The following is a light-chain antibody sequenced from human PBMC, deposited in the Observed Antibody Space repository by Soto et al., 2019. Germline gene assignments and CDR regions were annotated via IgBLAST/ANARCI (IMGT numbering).Light chain of an antibody. J-gene: IGKJ3*01. CDR2: AAS. CDR1: QGISNY. CDR3: QQSDSSPRT. Sequence: DIPMTQSPSSLSASVGDRVTITCRASQGISNYLAWYQQRPGKVPKLLIYAASTLQAGVPSRFSGSVSGTYFTLPSRSLQPEDIATYECQQSDSSPRTFGPGTKGDL. V-gene: IGKV1-27*01.